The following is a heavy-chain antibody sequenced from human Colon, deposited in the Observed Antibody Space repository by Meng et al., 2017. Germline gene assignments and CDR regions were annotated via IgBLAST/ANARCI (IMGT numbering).Heavy chain of an antibody. CDR3: VRDFLYFDY. V-gene: IGHV3-33*01. CDR2: IWYDGSQA. J-gene: IGHJ4*02. Sequence: GGSLRLSFAASGFPFPSYGMHWVRQAPGKGREGVAVIWYDGSQAHYADSVRGRFTISSENSMKTLYLQMNSLRAEDTGVYYCVRDFLYFDYWGQGTLVTVSS. CDR1: GFPFPSYG. D-gene: IGHD2/OR15-2a*01.